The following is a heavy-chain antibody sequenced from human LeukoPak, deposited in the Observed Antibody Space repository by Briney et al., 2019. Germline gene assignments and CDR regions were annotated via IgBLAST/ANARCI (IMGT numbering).Heavy chain of an antibody. D-gene: IGHD2-21*02. CDR2: IRDKVHGGTP. CDR1: GFTFGDYA. V-gene: IGHV3-49*04. J-gene: IGHJ4*02. Sequence: PGRSLRLSCAASGFTFGDYAMNWVRQAPGKGLEWVGFIRDKVHGGTPEYAASVKGRFTISRDDSKSIAYLQMNGLKTEDTAVYYCTPLQVTWGQGTLVIVSS. CDR3: TPLQVT.